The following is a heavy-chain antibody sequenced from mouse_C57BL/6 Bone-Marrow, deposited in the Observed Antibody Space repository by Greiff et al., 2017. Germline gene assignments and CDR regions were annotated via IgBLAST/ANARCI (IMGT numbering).Heavy chain of an antibody. CDR1: GYTFTSYW. D-gene: IGHD1-1*01. V-gene: IGHV1-69*01. J-gene: IGHJ4*01. CDR3: ARTFYYCGSCCAMDF. CDR2: IDPSASYT. Sequence: QVQLQQSGAELVMPGASVKLSCKASGYTFTSYWMHWVKQRPGQGLEWIGEIDPSASYTNYNQKFKGKSTLTVDKSSSTAYMQLSSLTSEDSAVYYCARTFYYCGSCCAMDFWGQGTSVTVSS.